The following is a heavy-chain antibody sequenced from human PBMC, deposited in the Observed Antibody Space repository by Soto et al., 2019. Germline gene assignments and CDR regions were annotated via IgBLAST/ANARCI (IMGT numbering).Heavy chain of an antibody. CDR1: GFTFRSYV. V-gene: IGHV3-33*05. D-gene: IGHD2-21*02. Sequence: QVQLVESGGGVVQPGTSLRLSCVGSGFTFRSYVIHWVRQAPGKGLEWVALTSYDGSNNFYGDSVKGRFTISRHNSRNTVELQMDSLRVEDTALYYWARWVTTGGLDVGGQGTLVSVSS. CDR3: ARWVTTGGLDV. J-gene: IGHJ4*02. CDR2: TSYDGSNN.